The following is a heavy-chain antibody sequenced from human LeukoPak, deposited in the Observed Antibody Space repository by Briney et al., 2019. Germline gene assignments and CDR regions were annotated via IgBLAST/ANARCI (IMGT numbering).Heavy chain of an antibody. V-gene: IGHV1-46*01. CDR3: ARSYSGSYREDYFDP. CDR1: GYTFTSYY. CDR2: LNPSGGFT. Sequence: ASVKVSCKASGYTFTSYYVHWARQAPGQGLEWMGVLNPSGGFTAYAQNFQGRVTITWDMSTSTVYMDMSSLRSEDTAVYYCARSYSGSYREDYFDPWGQGTLVTVSS. D-gene: IGHD1-26*01. J-gene: IGHJ5*02.